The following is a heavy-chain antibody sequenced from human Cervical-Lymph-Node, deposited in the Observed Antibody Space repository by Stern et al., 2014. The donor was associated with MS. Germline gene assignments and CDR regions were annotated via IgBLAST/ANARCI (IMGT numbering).Heavy chain of an antibody. D-gene: IGHD4-17*01. V-gene: IGHV5-51*01. CDR1: GYSFSANW. Sequence: VQLVQSGAEVKKPGESLKISCKGSGYSFSANWIAWGRQMPGKGLEWLGIISPVHSDTRCSPSFQGQVTISADNSIRPAYLQWSSLKASDTAMYYCARDYGDYAFDYWGQGTLVTVSS. CDR3: ARDYGDYAFDY. CDR2: ISPVHSDT. J-gene: IGHJ4*02.